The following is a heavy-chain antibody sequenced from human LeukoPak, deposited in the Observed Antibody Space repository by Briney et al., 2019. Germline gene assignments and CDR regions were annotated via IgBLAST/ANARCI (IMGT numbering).Heavy chain of an antibody. Sequence: HAGGSLRLSCAASGFTFSSYAMHWVRQAPGKGLEWVAVISYDGSNKYYADSVKGRFTISRDNSKNTLYLQMNSLRAEDTAVYYCARGRWGGHTLYTYYFDYWGQGTLVTVSS. CDR2: ISYDGSNK. V-gene: IGHV3-30*04. D-gene: IGHD5-24*01. CDR3: ARGRWGGHTLYTYYFDY. J-gene: IGHJ4*02. CDR1: GFTFSSYA.